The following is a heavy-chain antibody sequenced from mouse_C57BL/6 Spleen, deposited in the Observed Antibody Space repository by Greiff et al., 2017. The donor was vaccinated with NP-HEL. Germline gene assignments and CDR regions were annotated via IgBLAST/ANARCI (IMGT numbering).Heavy chain of an antibody. CDR1: GYTFTDHP. CDR2: IYPRAVST. CDR3: ARGAKSTVPHVDY. Sequence: VQLQQSDAELVKPGASVKISCKVSGYTFTDHPIHWLKQRPEQGLEWLGSIYPRAVSTKYTEKFKGKTTLTADKSSSPAYLQLNSLTSEDSAVYVCARGAKSTVPHVDYWGQGTTLTVAS. D-gene: IGHD1-1*01. J-gene: IGHJ2*01. V-gene: IGHV1-78*01.